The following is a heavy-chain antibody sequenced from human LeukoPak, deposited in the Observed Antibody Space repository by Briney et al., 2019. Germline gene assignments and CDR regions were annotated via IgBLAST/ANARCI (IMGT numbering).Heavy chain of an antibody. CDR2: IGAYNGNT. V-gene: IGHV1-18*01. CDR1: GYTFTSYG. J-gene: IGHJ4*02. D-gene: IGHD3-10*01. CDR3: ARDRGRGSGSYFKFPLAY. Sequence: GASVKVSCKASGYTFTSYGISWVRQAPGQGLEWMGWIGAYNGNTNYAQKLQGRVTMTTDTSTSTAYMELRSLRSDDTAVYYCARDRGRGSGSYFKFPLAYWGQGTLVTVSS.